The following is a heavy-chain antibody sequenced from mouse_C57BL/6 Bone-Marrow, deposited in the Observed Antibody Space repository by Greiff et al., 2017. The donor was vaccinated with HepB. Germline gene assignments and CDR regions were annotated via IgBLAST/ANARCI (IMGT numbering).Heavy chain of an antibody. CDR3: ARWNYGSSH. D-gene: IGHD1-1*01. J-gene: IGHJ2*01. CDR1: GYAFTNYL. CDR2: INPGSGGT. V-gene: IGHV1-54*01. Sequence: VQLQESGAELVRPGTSVKVSCEASGYAFTNYLIEWVKQRPGQGLEWIGVINPGSGGTNYNEKFKGKATLTADKSSSTAYMQLSSLTSEDSAVYFCARWNYGSSHWGQGTTLTVSS.